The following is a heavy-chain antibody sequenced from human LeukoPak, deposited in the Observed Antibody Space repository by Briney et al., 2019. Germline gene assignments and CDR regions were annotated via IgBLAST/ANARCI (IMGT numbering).Heavy chain of an antibody. V-gene: IGHV1-18*01. Sequence: VASVKVSCKASGFTFTNYGFTWVRQAPGQGLEWMGWISANNGNTSYAQKLQGRVTMTTDTSTSTVYMELRSLRSDDTAVYYCARVVVGSSGKTWFDPWGQGTLVTVSS. J-gene: IGHJ5*02. D-gene: IGHD6-19*01. CDR3: ARVVVGSSGKTWFDP. CDR2: ISANNGNT. CDR1: GFTFTNYG.